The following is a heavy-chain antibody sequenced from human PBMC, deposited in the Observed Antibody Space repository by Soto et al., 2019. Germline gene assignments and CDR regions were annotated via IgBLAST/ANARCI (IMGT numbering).Heavy chain of an antibody. CDR1: GFTFSLYS. D-gene: IGHD3-3*02. Sequence: EVQLVESGGGLVQPGGSLRLSCAASGFTFSLYSMSWVRQAPGKGLEWVSYISRSSTGIHYADSVKGRFTISRDDATNSMHLQMNSRRDGDTAVYYCARAFTWGLDVWGQGTTVSISS. CDR3: ARAFTWGLDV. J-gene: IGHJ6*02. V-gene: IGHV3-48*02. CDR2: ISRSSTGI.